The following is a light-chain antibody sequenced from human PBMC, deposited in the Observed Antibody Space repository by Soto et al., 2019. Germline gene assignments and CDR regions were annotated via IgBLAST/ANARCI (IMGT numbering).Light chain of an antibody. CDR1: QSISSW. J-gene: IGKJ1*01. CDR2: DAS. Sequence: DIQMTQSPSTLSASVGDRVTITCRASQSISSWLAWYQLRPGKAPKVLIYDASSLEGGVPSRFSGSGSGTEFTLTISSLQPDDFATYYCQHYNSYSEAFGQGTKVDIK. CDR3: QHYNSYSEA. V-gene: IGKV1-5*01.